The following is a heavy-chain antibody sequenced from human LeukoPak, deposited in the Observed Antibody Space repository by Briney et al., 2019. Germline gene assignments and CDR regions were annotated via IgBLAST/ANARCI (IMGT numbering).Heavy chain of an antibody. CDR2: VNSDGSRT. Sequence: GGSLRLSCAASGFTFTKYWMHWVRQAPGKGLVWVSRVNSDGSRTTYADSVKGRFTISRDNAKNSLYLQMNSLRAEDTAVYYCARLGVVRGVPADYWGQGTLVTVSS. CDR3: ARLGVVRGVPADY. CDR1: GFTFTKYW. V-gene: IGHV3-74*03. J-gene: IGHJ4*02. D-gene: IGHD3-10*01.